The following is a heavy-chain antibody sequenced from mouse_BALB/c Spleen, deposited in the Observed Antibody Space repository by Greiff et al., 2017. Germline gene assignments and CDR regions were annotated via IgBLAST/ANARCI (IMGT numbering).Heavy chain of an antibody. V-gene: IGHV1S56*01. D-gene: IGHD2-4*01. J-gene: IGHJ3*01. CDR3: ARSEGLYYDYDPAWFAY. CDR2: IYPGNVNT. Sequence: VQLQQSGPELVKPGASVRISCKASGYTFTSYYIHWVKQRPGQGLEWIGWIYPGNVNTKYNEKFKGKATLTADKSSSTAYMQLSSLTSEDSAVYFCARSEGLYYDYDPAWFAYWGQGTLVTVSA. CDR1: GYTFTSYY.